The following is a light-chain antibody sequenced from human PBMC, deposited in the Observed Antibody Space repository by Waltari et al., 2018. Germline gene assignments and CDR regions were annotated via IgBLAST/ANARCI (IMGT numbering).Light chain of an antibody. CDR3: MQATHLPLT. Sequence: DVVMTQSPLSLPVTLGQPASISCRSSKSLVHSDGKTYLNWFQQRPGQSPRRLIYKVFNRDSGVPDRFSGSGSGTDFTLKINRVEAEDVGVYYCMQATHLPLTFGQGTKVEIK. J-gene: IGKJ1*01. CDR2: KVF. CDR1: KSLVHSDGKTY. V-gene: IGKV2-30*02.